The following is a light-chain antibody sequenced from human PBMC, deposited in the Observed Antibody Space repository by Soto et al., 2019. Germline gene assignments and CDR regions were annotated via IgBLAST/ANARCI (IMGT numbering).Light chain of an antibody. J-gene: IGLJ2*01. Sequence: QSALTQPASVSGSPGQSITISCTGTSSDVGTYNLVSWYQQHPGKAPKLMIYEATNRPSGVSNRFSGSKSGNTASLTISGLQAEDEAAYYCCSYASSSTPHVVFGGGTKLTVL. CDR2: EAT. V-gene: IGLV2-23*01. CDR3: CSYASSSTPHVV. CDR1: SSDVGTYNL.